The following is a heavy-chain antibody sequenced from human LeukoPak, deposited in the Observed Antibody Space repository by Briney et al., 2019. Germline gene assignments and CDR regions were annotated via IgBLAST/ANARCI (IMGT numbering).Heavy chain of an antibody. CDR3: TRGMTTLWYFDY. CDR2: IWYDGSNK. V-gene: IGHV3-33*01. J-gene: IGHJ4*02. CDR1: GFTFSGYG. D-gene: IGHD4-17*01. Sequence: GRPLRLSCAASGFTFSGYGTNWVRQAPGKGLEWVAVIWYDGSNKYYADSVKGRFTISRDNSKNTLSLQMNSLRAEDTAVYYCTRGMTTLWYFDYWGQGTLVTVSS.